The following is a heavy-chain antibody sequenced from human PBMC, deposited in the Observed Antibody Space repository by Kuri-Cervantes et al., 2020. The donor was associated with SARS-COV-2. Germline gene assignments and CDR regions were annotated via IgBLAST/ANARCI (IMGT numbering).Heavy chain of an antibody. CDR1: DGSISSYY. CDR3: ARAKMGFLEWDTCFDP. D-gene: IGHD3-3*01. V-gene: IGHV4-59*08. Sequence: SETLSLTCTLSDGSISSYYWRWIRQHPGKGLEWIGYIHYSGSTFYNPSLKSRVSISVDTSKNQFSLKLSSVTAADTAVYYCARAKMGFLEWDTCFDPWGQGTLVTVSS. CDR2: IHYSGST. J-gene: IGHJ5*02.